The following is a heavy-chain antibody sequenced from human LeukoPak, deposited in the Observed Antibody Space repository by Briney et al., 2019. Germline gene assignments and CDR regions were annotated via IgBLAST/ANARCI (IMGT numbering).Heavy chain of an antibody. Sequence: ASVKLSCKASGYTFTGYNMHWVRQAPGQGREWMGWINPNSGGTNYAQKYQGRVTMTRATSITTDYMELSRKRSDDTAVYYCARDRNHYDILTGYYMAFDIGGQGTMVTVS. CDR3: ARDRNHYDILTGYYMAFDI. D-gene: IGHD3-9*01. V-gene: IGHV1-2*02. CDR2: INPNSGGT. J-gene: IGHJ3*02. CDR1: GYTFTGYN.